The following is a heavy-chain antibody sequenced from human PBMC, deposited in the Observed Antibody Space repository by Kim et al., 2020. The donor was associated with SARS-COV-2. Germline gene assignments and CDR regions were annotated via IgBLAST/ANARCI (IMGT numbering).Heavy chain of an antibody. CDR3: ARGTWNYDGFGAFDI. D-gene: IGHD1-7*01. Sequence: SETLSLTCTVSGGSISSGSYYWSWIRQPAGKGLEWIGRIYTSGSTNYNPSLKSRVTISVDTSKNQFSLKLSSVTAADTAVYYCARGTWNYDGFGAFDIWGQGTMVTVSS. V-gene: IGHV4-61*02. J-gene: IGHJ3*02. CDR2: IYTSGST. CDR1: GGSISSGSYY.